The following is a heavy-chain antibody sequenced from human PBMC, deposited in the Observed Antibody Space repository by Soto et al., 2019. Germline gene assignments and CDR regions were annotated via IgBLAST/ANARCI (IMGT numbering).Heavy chain of an antibody. CDR1: GFTVSDYD. D-gene: IGHD2-21*01. CDR3: AKDRRGGEYPAFDL. Sequence: EVQLLESGGGLVQPGGSLRLSCAASGFTVSDYDMDWVRQAPGKGLEWVSLIRGDGGATYHADSVEGRLTISRDTSENTVYLQMNSLRAEDTALYYCAKDRRGGEYPAFDLWGQGTMVTVSS. J-gene: IGHJ3*01. V-gene: IGHV3-23*01. CDR2: IRGDGGAT.